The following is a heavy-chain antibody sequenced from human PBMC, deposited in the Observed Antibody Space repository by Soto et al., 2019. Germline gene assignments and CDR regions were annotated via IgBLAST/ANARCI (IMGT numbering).Heavy chain of an antibody. CDR3: ASQVTIFGVSNWFDP. Sequence: QLQLQESGPGLVKPSETLSLTCTVSGGSISSSSYYWGWIRQPPGKGLEWIGSIYYSGSTYYNPSRKSRVTTSVGTSKNQCALKRSSVTAAYTAVYYCASQVTIFGVSNWFDPCRQGILVAVS. CDR2: IYYSGST. V-gene: IGHV4-39*01. J-gene: IGHJ5*02. D-gene: IGHD3-3*01. CDR1: GGSISSSSYY.